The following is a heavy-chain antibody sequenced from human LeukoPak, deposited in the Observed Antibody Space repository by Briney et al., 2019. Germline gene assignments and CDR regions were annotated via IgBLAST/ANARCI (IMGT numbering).Heavy chain of an antibody. CDR2: IYTSGST. CDR1: GGSISSYY. J-gene: IGHJ6*04. D-gene: IGHD2-2*01. V-gene: IGHV4-4*07. CDR3: ARGDIVVVPAALDV. Sequence: SETLSLTCTVPGGSISSYYWSWIRQPAGKGLEWIGRIYTSGSTNYNPSLKSRVTMSVDTSKNQFSLKLSSVTAADTAVYYCARGDIVVVPAALDVWGKGTTVTVSS.